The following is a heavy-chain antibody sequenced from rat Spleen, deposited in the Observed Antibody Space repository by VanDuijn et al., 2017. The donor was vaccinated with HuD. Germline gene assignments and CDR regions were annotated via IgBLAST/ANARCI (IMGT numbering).Heavy chain of an antibody. V-gene: IGHV5S13*01. Sequence: EVQLVESGGGLVQPKESLKISCAASGFTFSNAAMYWVRQAPGKGLEWVASITNASGGNHYPDSVKGRFTVSRDNEQNMLYLQMDSLRSEDTATYYCATGPRILRLDWFAYWGQGTLVTVSS. CDR2: ITNASGGN. CDR3: ATGPRILRLDWFAY. J-gene: IGHJ3*01. CDR1: GFTFSNAA. D-gene: IGHD1-6*01.